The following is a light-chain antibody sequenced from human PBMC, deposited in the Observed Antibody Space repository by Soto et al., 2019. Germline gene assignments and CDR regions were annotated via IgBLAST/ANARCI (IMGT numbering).Light chain of an antibody. J-gene: IGLJ1*01. CDR3: AAWDDSLNGYV. CDR2: SNN. CDR1: SSNIGSNT. V-gene: IGLV1-44*01. Sequence: QSLLTQPPSAAGTPGQRVTISFFGSSSNIGSNTVNWYQPLPGTAPKLLIYSNNQRPSGVPDRFSGSKSGTSASLAISGLQSEDEADYYCAAWDDSLNGYVFGTGTKVTVL.